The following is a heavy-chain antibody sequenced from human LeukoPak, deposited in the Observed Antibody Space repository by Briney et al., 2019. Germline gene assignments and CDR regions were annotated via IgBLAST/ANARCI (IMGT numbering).Heavy chain of an antibody. D-gene: IGHD2-15*01. CDR2: ISSSSSYI. CDR3: ARSEGGEIVVVVAACFDY. CDR1: GFTFSSYS. V-gene: IGHV3-21*01. Sequence: GGSLRLSCAASGFTFSSYSMNWVRQAPGKGLEWVSSISSSSSYIYYADSVKGRFTISRDNAKNSLCLQMNSLRAEDTAVYYCARSEGGEIVVVVAACFDYWGQGTLVTVSS. J-gene: IGHJ4*02.